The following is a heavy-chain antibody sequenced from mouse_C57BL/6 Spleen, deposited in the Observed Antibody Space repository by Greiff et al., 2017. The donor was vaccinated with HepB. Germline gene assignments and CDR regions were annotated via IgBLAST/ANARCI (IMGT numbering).Heavy chain of an antibody. CDR3: ARPTTVELYWYFDV. J-gene: IGHJ1*03. CDR2: ISSGSSTI. V-gene: IGHV5-17*01. Sequence: EVKLMESGGGLVKPGGSLKLSCAASGFTFSDYGMHWVRQAPEKGLEWVAYISSGSSTIYYADTVKGRFTISRDNAKNTLFLQMTSLRYEDTAMYYCARPTTVELYWYFDVWGTGTTVTVSS. D-gene: IGHD1-1*01. CDR1: GFTFSDYG.